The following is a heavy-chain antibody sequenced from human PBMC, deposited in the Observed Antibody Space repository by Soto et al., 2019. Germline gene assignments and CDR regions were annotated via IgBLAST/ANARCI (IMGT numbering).Heavy chain of an antibody. CDR2: ISAYNGNT. CDR3: ARCLRGSGSYYNGLYYFDY. CDR1: GYTFTSYG. D-gene: IGHD3-10*01. V-gene: IGHV1-18*01. Sequence: GESLKISCKASGYTFTSYGISWVRQAPGQGLEWMGWISAYNGNTNYAQKLQGRVTMTTDTSTSTAYMELRSLRSDDTAVYYCARCLRGSGSYYNGLYYFDYWGQGTLVTVSS. J-gene: IGHJ4*02.